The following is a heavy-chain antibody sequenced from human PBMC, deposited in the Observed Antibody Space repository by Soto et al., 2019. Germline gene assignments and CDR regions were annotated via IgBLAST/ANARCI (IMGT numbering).Heavy chain of an antibody. J-gene: IGHJ4*02. D-gene: IGHD6-19*01. V-gene: IGHV3-33*07. CDR2: IWYDGSNK. CDR3: ARDLKDSSGWNAFDH. CDR1: GFTFSNYG. Sequence: GGSLRLSCAASGFTFSNYGMYWVRQAPGKGLEWVAIIWYDGSNKYYADSVKGRFTISRDNSKNTLYLQMNSLRAEDTAVYYCARDLKDSSGWNAFDHWGQGTLVTVSS.